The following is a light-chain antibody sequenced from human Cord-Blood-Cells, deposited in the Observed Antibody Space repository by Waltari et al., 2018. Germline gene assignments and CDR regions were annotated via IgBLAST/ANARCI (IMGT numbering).Light chain of an antibody. Sequence: DIHMTQSPPSPSASVGDRVTITSRASQSISSYINLYQQKPGKAPKLLLYAASSLQSGVPSRFSVSGTGTDFALTLSSLQPEDLATYYCQQSYSTPRTFAQGPKLEIK. CDR2: AAS. J-gene: IGKJ2*01. CDR3: QQSYSTPRT. CDR1: QSISSY. V-gene: IGKV1-39*01.